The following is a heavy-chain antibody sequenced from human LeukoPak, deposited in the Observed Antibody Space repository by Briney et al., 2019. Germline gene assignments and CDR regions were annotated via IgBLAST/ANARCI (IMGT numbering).Heavy chain of an antibody. J-gene: IGHJ6*03. Sequence: ASVKVSRKASGYTFTSYDINWVRQATGQGLEWMGWMNPNSGNTGYAQKFQGRVTITRNTSISTAYMELSSLRSEDTAVYYCARLSRASVPLEWLFPYYYYYYMDVWGKGTTVTVSS. V-gene: IGHV1-8*03. CDR3: ARLSRASVPLEWLFPYYYYYYMDV. CDR2: MNPNSGNT. CDR1: GYTFTSYD. D-gene: IGHD3-3*01.